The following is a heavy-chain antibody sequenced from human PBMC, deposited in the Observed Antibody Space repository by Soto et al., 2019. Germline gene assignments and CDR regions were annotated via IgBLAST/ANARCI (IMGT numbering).Heavy chain of an antibody. CDR2: IWYDGSDK. V-gene: IGHV3-33*01. CDR1: GFTLNYYG. Sequence: GGSLRLSCEASGFTLNYYGMHWVRQAPGKGLEWVAVIWYDGSDKYYADSVKGRFTISRDNSKNTLSLQMNSLRAEDTAVYYCARDRGLKSTFLDYWGQGTPVTVSS. J-gene: IGHJ4*02. D-gene: IGHD3-10*01. CDR3: ARDRGLKSTFLDY.